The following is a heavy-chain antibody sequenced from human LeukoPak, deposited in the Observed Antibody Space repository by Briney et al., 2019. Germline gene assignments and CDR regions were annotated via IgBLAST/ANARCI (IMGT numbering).Heavy chain of an antibody. V-gene: IGHV3-23*01. CDR1: GFTFDVSA. J-gene: IGHJ4*02. Sequence: QPGGSLRLSRAASGFTFDVSAMNWVRQAPGKGLEWVSASGNAGDTYYADSVKGRFTISRDNSKKMLFLQMTSLRAEDTAVYYCAKKTPGNYPYDYWGRGTLVTVSP. CDR3: AKKTPGNYPYDY. CDR2: SGNAGDT. D-gene: IGHD3-22*01.